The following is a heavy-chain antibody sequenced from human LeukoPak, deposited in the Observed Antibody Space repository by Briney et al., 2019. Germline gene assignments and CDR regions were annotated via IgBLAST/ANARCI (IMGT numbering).Heavy chain of an antibody. V-gene: IGHV1-2*02. CDR3: AISSSWSDLFDY. J-gene: IGHJ4*02. CDR2: INPNSGGT. D-gene: IGHD6-13*01. CDR1: GYSFTGYY. Sequence: GASVKVSCKASGYSFTGYYMHWVRQAPGQGLEWMGWINPNSGGTNYAQKFQGRVTMTRDTSISTAYMELSRLGSDDTAVHYCAISSSWSDLFDYWGQGTLVTVSS.